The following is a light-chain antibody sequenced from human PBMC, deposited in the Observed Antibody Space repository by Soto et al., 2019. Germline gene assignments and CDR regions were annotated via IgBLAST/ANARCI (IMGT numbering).Light chain of an antibody. CDR2: RAS. Sequence: IVMTQSPATLSVSPGDKASLFCRAGQTIYSNVAWYQQRPGQAPRLIIYRASSRATGVPARFSGSGSGTDFTLTISSLEPEDFAVYYCQQRSNWLTWTFGQGTKVDIK. CDR1: QTIYSN. J-gene: IGKJ1*01. CDR3: QQRSNWLTWT. V-gene: IGKV3-11*01.